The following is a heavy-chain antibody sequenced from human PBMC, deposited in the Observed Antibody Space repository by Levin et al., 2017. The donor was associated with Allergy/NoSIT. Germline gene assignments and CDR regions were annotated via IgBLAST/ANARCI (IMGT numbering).Heavy chain of an antibody. CDR3: ARVAGYSYGYYFDH. V-gene: IGHV4-30-2*01. CDR1: GGSISSGGYS. CDR2: IYLSGST. D-gene: IGHD5-18*01. J-gene: IGHJ4*02. Sequence: LRLSCAVSGGSISSGGYSWSWIRQPPGKGLEWIGNIYLSGSTYYNPSLKSRVTISVDRSKNQFSLNLSSVTAADTAVYYCARVAGYSYGYYFDHWGQGTLVTVSS.